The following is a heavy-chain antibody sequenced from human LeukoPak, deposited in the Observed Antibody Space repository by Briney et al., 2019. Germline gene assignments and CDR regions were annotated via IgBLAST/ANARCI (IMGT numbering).Heavy chain of an antibody. V-gene: IGHV3-30-3*01. D-gene: IGHD6-6*01. CDR1: GFTFSSYA. J-gene: IGHJ4*02. Sequence: GGSLRLSCAASGFTFSSYAMHWVRQAPGKGLEWVAVISYDGSNKYYADSVKGRFTISRDTSKNTLYLQMNSLRAEDTAVYYCAGERRGGQLKVDYWGQGTLVTVSS. CDR2: ISYDGSNK. CDR3: AGERRGGQLKVDY.